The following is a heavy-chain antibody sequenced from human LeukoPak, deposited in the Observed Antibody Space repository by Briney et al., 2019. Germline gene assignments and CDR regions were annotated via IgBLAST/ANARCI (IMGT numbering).Heavy chain of an antibody. V-gene: IGHV3-7*01. CDR1: GFTFSRYW. CDR2: IKQDGSEK. CDR3: ANYGSGSIFDY. Sequence: GGSLRLSCAASGFTFSRYWMSWVRQAPGKGLEWVANIKQDGSEKYYVDSVKGRFTISRDNAKNSLYLQMNSLRAEDTAVYYCANYGSGSIFDYWGQGTLVTVSS. D-gene: IGHD3-10*01. J-gene: IGHJ4*02.